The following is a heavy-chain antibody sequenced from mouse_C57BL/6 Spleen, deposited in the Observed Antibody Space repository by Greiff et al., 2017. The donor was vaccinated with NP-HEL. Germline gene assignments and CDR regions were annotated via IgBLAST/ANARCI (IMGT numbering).Heavy chain of an antibody. J-gene: IGHJ2*01. CDR1: GYTFTDYY. Sequence: EVQLQQSGPVLVKPGASVKMSCKASGYTFTDYYMNWVKQSHGKSLEWIGVINPYNGGPSYNQKFKGKATLTVDKSTSTAYMELNSLTSEDSAVYYCARRTAQATFDYWGQGTTLTVSS. CDR3: ARRTAQATFDY. V-gene: IGHV1-19*01. D-gene: IGHD3-2*02. CDR2: INPYNGGP.